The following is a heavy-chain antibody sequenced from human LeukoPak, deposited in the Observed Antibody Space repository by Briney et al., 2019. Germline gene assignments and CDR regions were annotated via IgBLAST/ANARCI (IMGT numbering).Heavy chain of an antibody. CDR3: AREDGFCSGGSCYQH. D-gene: IGHD2-15*01. J-gene: IGHJ1*01. Sequence: GGSLRLSCAASGFTFSSYSMNWVRQAPGKGLEWVSSFSSSSSYIYYADSVKGRFTISRDNAKNSLYLQMNSLRAEDTALYYCAREDGFCSGGSCYQHWGQGTLVTVSS. CDR1: GFTFSSYS. V-gene: IGHV3-21*04. CDR2: FSSSSSYI.